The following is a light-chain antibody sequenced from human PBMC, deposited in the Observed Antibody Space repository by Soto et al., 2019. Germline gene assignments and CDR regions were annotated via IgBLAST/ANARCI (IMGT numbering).Light chain of an antibody. V-gene: IGKV1-5*03. CDR2: KAS. Sequence: DIQMTQSPSTLSGSVGDRVTITCRASQTISSWLAWYAQKPGKAPKLLIYKASTSKSGVPSRFSGSGSGTEFTLTISSLQPDDFASYYCQQSYSRMTFGQGTKVDIK. CDR1: QTISSW. CDR3: QQSYSRMT. J-gene: IGKJ1*01.